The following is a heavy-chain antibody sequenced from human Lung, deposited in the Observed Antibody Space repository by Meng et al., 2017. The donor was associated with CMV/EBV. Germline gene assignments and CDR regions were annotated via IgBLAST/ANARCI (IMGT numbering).Heavy chain of an antibody. CDR2: ISSNGGST. J-gene: IGHJ4*02. Sequence: GEXXTISCEASGFTFSSYAMHWVRQAPGKGLEYVSAISSNGGSTYYADSVKGRFTISRDNSKNTLYLQMGSLRAEDMAVYYCARDHDYDFWSGYVDYWGQGTXVTVSS. D-gene: IGHD3-3*01. CDR1: GFTFSSYA. V-gene: IGHV3-64*02. CDR3: ARDHDYDFWSGYVDY.